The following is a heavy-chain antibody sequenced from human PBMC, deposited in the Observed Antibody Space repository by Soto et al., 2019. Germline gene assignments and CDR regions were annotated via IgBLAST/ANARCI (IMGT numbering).Heavy chain of an antibody. CDR2: IIPVFGRV. J-gene: IGHJ4*02. D-gene: IGHD2-2*01. CDR3: ADLYLGYCITTTCPPDY. CDR1: GGSFNTFA. V-gene: IGHV1-69*13. Sequence: SVKVSCKASGGSFNTFAISWVRQAPGQGLEWMGGIIPVFGRVTYAQKFQGRVTITADESTSTAYMELSRLRSDDTVMYYCADLYLGYCITTTCPPDYWGQGTLVTVSS.